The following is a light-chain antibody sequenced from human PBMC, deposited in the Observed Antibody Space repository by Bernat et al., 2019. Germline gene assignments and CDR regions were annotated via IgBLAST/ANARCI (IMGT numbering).Light chain of an antibody. CDR2: EVS. V-gene: IGLV2-8*01. J-gene: IGLJ1*01. CDR3: SSYAGSNNYV. Sequence: QSALAQPPSASGSPGQSVTISCTGTISDVGVYNYVSWYQQHPGKAPKLILYEVSQRPPGVPDRFSGSKSGNTASLTVSGLQAEDEADYYCSSYAGSNNYVFGGGTRVTVL. CDR1: ISDVGVYNY.